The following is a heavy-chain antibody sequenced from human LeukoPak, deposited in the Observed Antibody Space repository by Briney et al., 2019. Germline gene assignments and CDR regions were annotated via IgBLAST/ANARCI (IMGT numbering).Heavy chain of an antibody. V-gene: IGHV3-66*03. D-gene: IGHD7-27*01. Sequence: GGSLSCSCAGSEFLVSNYYMSWVRQAPGKGLEWFLLIPDTGETFYIDSVKGRFTISRDDSKNRVYLQMKRLRVEDTAVYFWARERAATQHWVEYDTWGQGTLVTVSS. CDR3: ARERAATQHWVEYDT. J-gene: IGHJ5*02. CDR1: EFLVSNYY. CDR2: IPDTGET.